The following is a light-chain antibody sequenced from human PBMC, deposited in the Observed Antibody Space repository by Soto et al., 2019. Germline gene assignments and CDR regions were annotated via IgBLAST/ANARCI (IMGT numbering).Light chain of an antibody. Sequence: DIVMTQSPDSLAVSLGERATINCKSSQIVSYSSNNKNYLAWYQQKPGQPPKLLIYWASTRESGVPDRFSGSGSGTDFTLTISSLQAEDVAVYYCQQYYSTPFTFGQGNKLEIK. CDR1: QIVSYSSNNKNY. CDR3: QQYYSTPFT. CDR2: WAS. V-gene: IGKV4-1*01. J-gene: IGKJ2*01.